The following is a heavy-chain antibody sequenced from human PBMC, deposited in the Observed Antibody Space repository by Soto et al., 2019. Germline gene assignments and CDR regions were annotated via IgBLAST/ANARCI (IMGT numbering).Heavy chain of an antibody. J-gene: IGHJ4*02. Sequence: GGSLRLSCAASGFTFSSYAMNWVRQAPGKGLEWVSSISSTTNYIYYGDSMKGRFTISRDNAKNSLYLEMNSLRAEDTAVYYCARESEDLTSNFDYWGQGTLVTVSS. CDR3: ARESEDLTSNFDY. V-gene: IGHV3-21*06. CDR1: GFTFSSYA. CDR2: ISSTTNYI.